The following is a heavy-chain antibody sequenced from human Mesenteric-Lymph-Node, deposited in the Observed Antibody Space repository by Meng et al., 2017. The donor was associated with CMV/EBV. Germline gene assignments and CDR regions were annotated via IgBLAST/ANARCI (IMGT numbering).Heavy chain of an antibody. V-gene: IGHV4-4*02. CDR1: GGSISSSNG. J-gene: IGHJ4*02. CDR2: IYHSGST. D-gene: IGHD5-12*01. Sequence: VSGGSISSSNGWSWVRQPPGKGLEWIGEIYHSGSTNYNPSLKSRVTISVDKSKNQFSLKLSSVTAAETAVYYCARYSGYDEYYFDYWGQGTLVTVSS. CDR3: ARYSGYDEYYFDY.